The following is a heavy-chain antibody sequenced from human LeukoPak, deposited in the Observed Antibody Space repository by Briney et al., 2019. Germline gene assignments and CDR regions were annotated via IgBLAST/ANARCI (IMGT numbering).Heavy chain of an antibody. D-gene: IGHD6-6*01. J-gene: IGHJ4*02. CDR2: IYYSGST. Sequence: SETLSLTCTVSGGSISSYYWSWIRQPPGKGLEWIGYIYYSGSTNYNPSLKSRVTISVDTSKNQFSLKLSSVTAADTAVYYRARQAARPVGGLAYWGQGTLVTVSS. V-gene: IGHV4-59*01. CDR1: GGSISSYY. CDR3: ARQAARPVGGLAY.